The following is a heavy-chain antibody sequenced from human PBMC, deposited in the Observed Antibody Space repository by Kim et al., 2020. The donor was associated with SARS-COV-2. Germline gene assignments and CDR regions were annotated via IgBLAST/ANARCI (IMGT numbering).Heavy chain of an antibody. CDR3: ARQSGYCSSTSCYTNYYGMDV. CDR2: IYYSGST. J-gene: IGHJ6*02. D-gene: IGHD2-2*02. CDR1: GGSISSSSYY. V-gene: IGHV4-39*01. Sequence: SETLSLTCTVSGGSISSSSYYWGWIRQPPGKGLEWIGSIYYSGSTYYNPSLKSRVTISVDTSKNQFSLKLSSVTAADTAVYYCARQSGYCSSTSCYTNYYGMDVWGQGTTVTVSS.